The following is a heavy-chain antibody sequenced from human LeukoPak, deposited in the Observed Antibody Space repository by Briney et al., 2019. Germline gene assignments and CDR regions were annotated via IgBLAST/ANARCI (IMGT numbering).Heavy chain of an antibody. CDR1: GFTLSSYW. D-gene: IGHD4-17*01. CDR2: MNSDGSST. V-gene: IGHV3-74*01. J-gene: IGHJ4*02. Sequence: GGSLRLSCAASGFTLSSYWMHWVRHAPGKGLVWVSRMNSDGSSTTYADSVKGRFTISRDNAKNALYLQMSSLRAEDTAVYHCAREAFNYGDHYFDYWGQGTLVTVSS. CDR3: AREAFNYGDHYFDY.